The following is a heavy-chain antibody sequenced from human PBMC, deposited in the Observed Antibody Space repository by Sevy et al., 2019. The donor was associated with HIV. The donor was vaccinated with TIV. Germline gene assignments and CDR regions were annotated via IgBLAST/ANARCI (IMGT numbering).Heavy chain of an antibody. CDR3: ARDSEFVVVPPGAYMDV. CDR1: VFTFSDYY. Sequence: GGSLRLSCAASVFTFSDYYMSWIRQAPGKGLEWVSYISSSGSTIYYADSVKGRFTISRDNAKNSLYLQMNSLRAEDTAVYYCARDSEFVVVPPGAYMDVWGKGTTVTVSS. CDR2: ISSSGSTI. D-gene: IGHD2-2*01. V-gene: IGHV3-11*01. J-gene: IGHJ6*03.